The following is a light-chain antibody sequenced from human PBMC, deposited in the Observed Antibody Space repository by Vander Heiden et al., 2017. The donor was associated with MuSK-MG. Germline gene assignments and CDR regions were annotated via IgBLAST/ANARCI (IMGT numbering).Light chain of an antibody. CDR3: QQSDSTLWT. V-gene: IGKV1-39*01. CDR2: AAS. Sequence: DIQMTQSPSSLSASVGDRVTITCRASQSISSYLNWCQQKPGKAPKLLIYAASSLQSGVPSRFSGSGSGTDFTLTISRLQPEDFATYYCQQSDSTLWTFGQGTKVEIK. J-gene: IGKJ1*01. CDR1: QSISSY.